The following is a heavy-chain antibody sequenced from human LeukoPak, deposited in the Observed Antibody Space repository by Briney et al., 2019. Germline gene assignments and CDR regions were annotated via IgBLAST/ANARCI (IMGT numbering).Heavy chain of an antibody. CDR2: ISSSRSYI. CDR3: ARDLVTIFEYYYGMDV. Sequence: GGSLRLSCAASGFTFSSYSMNWVRQAPGKGLEWVSSISSSRSYIYYADSVKGRFTISRDNAKNSLYLQMNSLRAEDTAVYYCARDLVTIFEYYYGMDVWGQGTTVTVSS. CDR1: GFTFSSYS. D-gene: IGHD3-3*01. J-gene: IGHJ6*02. V-gene: IGHV3-21*01.